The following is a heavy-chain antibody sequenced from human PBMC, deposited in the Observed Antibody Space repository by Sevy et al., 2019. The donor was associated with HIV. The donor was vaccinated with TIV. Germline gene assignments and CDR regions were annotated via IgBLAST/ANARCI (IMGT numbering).Heavy chain of an antibody. Sequence: SETASLTCSVSGGSISSYYWNWIRQPPGKGLERIGYIYSSGSTNYNPSLKSRVTISVDMSKNQFSLKLSSVTAADTAVYYCARSHLAFCGGDCFSPYYFDSWGQGTLVTVSS. V-gene: IGHV4-59*01. J-gene: IGHJ4*02. D-gene: IGHD2-21*01. CDR1: GGSISSYY. CDR3: ARSHLAFCGGDCFSPYYFDS. CDR2: IYSSGST.